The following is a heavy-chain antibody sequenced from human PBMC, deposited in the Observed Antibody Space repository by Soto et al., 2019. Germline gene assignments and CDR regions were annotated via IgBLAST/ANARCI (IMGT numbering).Heavy chain of an antibody. CDR1: GFTLSRYA. CDR2: ISGSGGST. CDR3: AKDPLYYYESRANWFDP. D-gene: IGHD3-22*01. J-gene: IGHJ5*02. V-gene: IGHV3-23*01. Sequence: GGSLRLSCAASGFTLSRYAMSWVRQAPGKGLEWVSAISGSGGSTYYADSVKGLFTISRDNSKNTLYLQMSSLRVEDTAVYYCAKDPLYYYESRANWFDPGGQGTLVTVSS.